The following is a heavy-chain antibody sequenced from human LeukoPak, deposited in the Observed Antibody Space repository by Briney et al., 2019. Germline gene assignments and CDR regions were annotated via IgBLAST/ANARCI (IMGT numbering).Heavy chain of an antibody. J-gene: IGHJ3*02. V-gene: IGHV3-21*01. CDR1: GFTFSSYC. Sequence: GGSLRLSCAASGFTFSSYCMNWVRQAPGKGLEWVSSISSSSSYIYYADSVKGRFTISRDNAKNSLYLQMNSLRAEDTAVYYCARGISMTRPNAFDIWGQGTMVTVSS. D-gene: IGHD3-22*01. CDR3: ARGISMTRPNAFDI. CDR2: ISSSSSYI.